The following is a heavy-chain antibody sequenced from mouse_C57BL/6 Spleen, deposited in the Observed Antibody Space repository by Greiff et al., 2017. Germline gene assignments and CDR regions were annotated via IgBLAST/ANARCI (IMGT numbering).Heavy chain of an antibody. CDR1: GYTFTSYW. CDR2: IYPGSGST. Sequence: VQLQQSGAELVKPGASVKMSCKASGYTFTSYWITWVKPRPGQGLEWIGDIYPGSGSTNYNEKFKSKDTLTVDTSSSTAYMQLSSLTSEDSAVYYCARRDEDFDYWGQGTTLTVSS. CDR3: ARRDEDFDY. V-gene: IGHV1-55*01. J-gene: IGHJ2*01.